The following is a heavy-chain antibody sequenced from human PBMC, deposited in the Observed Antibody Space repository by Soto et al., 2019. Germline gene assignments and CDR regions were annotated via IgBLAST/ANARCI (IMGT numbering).Heavy chain of an antibody. V-gene: IGHV4-59*04. CDR1: GGSISSYY. J-gene: IGHJ6*02. Sequence: SETLSLTCTVSGGSISSYYWSWIRQPPGKGLEWIGYIYYSGSTYYNPSLKSRVTMSVDTSKNQLSLKLSSVTAADTAVYYCARHIRGNSCMDVWGQGTTVTVSS. CDR2: IYYSGST. CDR3: ARHIRGNSCMDV. D-gene: IGHD2-21*01.